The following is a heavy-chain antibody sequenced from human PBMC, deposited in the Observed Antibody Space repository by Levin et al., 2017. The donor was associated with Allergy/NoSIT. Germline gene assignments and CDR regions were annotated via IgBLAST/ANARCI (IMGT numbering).Heavy chain of an antibody. CDR2: IWYDGSNK. V-gene: IGHV3-33*01. Sequence: GESLKISCAASGFTFSSYGMHWVRQAPGKGLEWVAVIWYDGSNKYYADSVKGRFTISRDNSKNTLYLQMNSLRAEDTAVYYCARDAEWLRAGGFDYWGQGTLVTVSS. J-gene: IGHJ4*02. CDR1: GFTFSSYG. CDR3: ARDAEWLRAGGFDY. D-gene: IGHD5-12*01.